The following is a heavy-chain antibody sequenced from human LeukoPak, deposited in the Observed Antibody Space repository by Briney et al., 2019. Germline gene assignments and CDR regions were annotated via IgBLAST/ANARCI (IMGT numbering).Heavy chain of an antibody. J-gene: IGHJ4*02. CDR3: AKDHYWSIDY. Sequence: GGSLRLSCAASGFDFSSNWMHWVRHAPGQGLVWVSRIKGDGISTNYADSVKGRFTISRDIAKNTLYLQMNSLRTEDTGVYYCAKDHYWSIDYWGRGTLVTVSS. CDR2: IKGDGIST. V-gene: IGHV3-74*01. CDR1: GFDFSSNW. D-gene: IGHD3-3*01.